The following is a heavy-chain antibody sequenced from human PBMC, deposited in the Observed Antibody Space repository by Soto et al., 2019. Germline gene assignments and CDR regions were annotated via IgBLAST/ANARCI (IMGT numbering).Heavy chain of an antibody. Sequence: QVQLVESGGGVVQPGRSLRLSCAASGFTLSDYGMHWVRQAPGKGLEWVAMISHDGTTKYWADSEKGRFNISRDNSKNALYLQMNSLRAEDTAVFYCAKDRRDGEYNSVYDFWGQGALVTVSS. D-gene: IGHD1-1*01. V-gene: IGHV3-30*18. CDR3: AKDRRDGEYNSVYDF. CDR1: GFTLSDYG. CDR2: ISHDGTTK. J-gene: IGHJ4*02.